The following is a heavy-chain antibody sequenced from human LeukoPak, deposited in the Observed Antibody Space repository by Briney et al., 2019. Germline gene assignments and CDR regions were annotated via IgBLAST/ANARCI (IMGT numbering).Heavy chain of an antibody. CDR2: IYYSGST. V-gene: IGHV4-59*01. J-gene: IGHJ6*02. Sequence: SQTLSLTCTVSGGSISSYYWSWIRQPPGKGLEWIGYIYYSGSTNYNPSLKSRVTISVDTSKNQFSLKLSSVTAADTAVYYCARGGAVAGDYYYYGMDVWGQGTTVTVSS. CDR3: ARGGAVAGDYYYYGMDV. D-gene: IGHD6-19*01. CDR1: GGSISSYY.